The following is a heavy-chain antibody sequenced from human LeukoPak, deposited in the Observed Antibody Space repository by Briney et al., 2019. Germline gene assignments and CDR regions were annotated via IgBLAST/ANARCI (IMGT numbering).Heavy chain of an antibody. CDR1: GGSISSGSYY. V-gene: IGHV4-61*09. Sequence: SETLSLTCTVSGGSISSGSYYWTWIRHPAGKELEWIGHIDTSGNTNYNPSLKSPVTISLDTSKNQFSLRLNSVTAADTALYYCARSPIEVAGTGWFDPWGQGTLVTVSS. CDR3: ARSPIEVAGTGWFDP. CDR2: IDTSGNT. D-gene: IGHD6-13*01. J-gene: IGHJ5*02.